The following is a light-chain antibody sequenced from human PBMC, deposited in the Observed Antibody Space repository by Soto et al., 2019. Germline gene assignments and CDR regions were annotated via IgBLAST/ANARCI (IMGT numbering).Light chain of an antibody. CDR3: QQRNSWPT. CDR1: QSVASY. CDR2: DAS. V-gene: IGKV3-11*01. Sequence: EIVLTQSPATLSLSPGERATLSCRASQSVASYLAWYQQKPGQAPRLLIYDASNRATGIPARFSGSGSGTDFTLTISSLEPEDFAVYYCQQRNSWPTFGRGTKLEIK. J-gene: IGKJ2*01.